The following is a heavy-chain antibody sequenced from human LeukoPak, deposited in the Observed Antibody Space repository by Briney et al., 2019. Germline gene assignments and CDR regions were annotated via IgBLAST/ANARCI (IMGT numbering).Heavy chain of an antibody. J-gene: IGHJ4*02. CDR1: GGSISSSGYY. D-gene: IGHD3-22*01. Sequence: PSETLSLTCTVSGGSISSSGYYWGWIRQPPGKGLEWIGNIYYSGSTFYIPSLKSRVTISVDTSKNQFSLKLSSVTAADTAVYYCARLRFNSSGPIDYWGQGTLVTVSS. CDR2: IYYSGST. V-gene: IGHV4-39*01. CDR3: ARLRFNSSGPIDY.